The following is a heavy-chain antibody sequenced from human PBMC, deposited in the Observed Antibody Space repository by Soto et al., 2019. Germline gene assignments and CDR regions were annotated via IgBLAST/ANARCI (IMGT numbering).Heavy chain of an antibody. CDR2: IYYSGST. CDR1: GVSISSGGYY. Sequence: TLSLTFTVSGVSISSGGYYWSWIRQHPGKGLEWIGYIYYSGSTYYNPSLKSRVTISVDTSKNQFSLKLSSMTAADTAVYYCARGRGGHILTGPLLDYWGQGTLVTVSS. CDR3: ARGRGGHILTGPLLDY. J-gene: IGHJ4*02. D-gene: IGHD3-9*01. V-gene: IGHV4-31*03.